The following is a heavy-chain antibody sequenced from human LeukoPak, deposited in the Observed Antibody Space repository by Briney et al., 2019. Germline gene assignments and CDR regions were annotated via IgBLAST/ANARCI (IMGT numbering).Heavy chain of an antibody. CDR1: GVIVRSNY. Sequence: GGSLRLSCVGSGVIVRSNYMTWARQAPGKGLEWVSILYHGGSTYYADSVKGRFSISRDTSKNTLYLQMNSLRVEDTAVYYCVRGYSSSWYWIDPWGQGTQVTVSS. CDR2: LYHGGST. J-gene: IGHJ5*02. V-gene: IGHV3-66*01. D-gene: IGHD6-19*01. CDR3: VRGYSSSWYWIDP.